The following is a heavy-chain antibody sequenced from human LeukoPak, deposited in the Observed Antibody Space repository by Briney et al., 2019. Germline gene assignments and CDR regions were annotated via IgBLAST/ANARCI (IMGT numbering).Heavy chain of an antibody. D-gene: IGHD1-26*01. CDR2: IYYSGST. V-gene: IGHV4-59*08. CDR1: GASISSYY. Sequence: SETLSLTCTVSGASISSYYWSWIRQPPGKGLEWIGYIYYSGSTNYNPSLKSRVTISVDTSKNQFSLKLSSVTAADTAVYYCARQKGGATRHFDYWGQGTLVTVSS. J-gene: IGHJ4*02. CDR3: ARQKGGATRHFDY.